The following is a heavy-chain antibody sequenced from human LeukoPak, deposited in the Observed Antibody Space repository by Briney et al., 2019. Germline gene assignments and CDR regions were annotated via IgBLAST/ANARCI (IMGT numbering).Heavy chain of an antibody. CDR1: GFIFSSYA. CDR3: AKDPYSGIYGLYYMDV. V-gene: IGHV3-23*01. CDR2: ISGSGGST. D-gene: IGHD1-26*01. Sequence: GGSLRLSCAASGFIFSSYAMRWVRQAPGKGLEWVSAISGSGGSTYYGDSGKGRFTISRDNSKNTLYLQMNSLRAEDTAVYYCAKDPYSGIYGLYYMDVWGKGTTVTVSS. J-gene: IGHJ6*03.